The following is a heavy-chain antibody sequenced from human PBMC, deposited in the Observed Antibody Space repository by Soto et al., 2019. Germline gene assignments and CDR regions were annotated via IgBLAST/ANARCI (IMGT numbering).Heavy chain of an antibody. CDR1: GGTFSSYA. D-gene: IGHD6-19*01. Sequence: VHLVQSGAEVKKPGSSVKVSCKASGGTFSSYAINWVRQAPGQGLEWMGGVIPDFGTANYAHGFQGRVSITADESMTTAYMELSSLRSEDTAVYYCARGPPGSSSWYWYFDLWGRGTLVSVSS. CDR2: VIPDFGTA. J-gene: IGHJ2*01. CDR3: ARGPPGSSSWYWYFDL. V-gene: IGHV1-69*01.